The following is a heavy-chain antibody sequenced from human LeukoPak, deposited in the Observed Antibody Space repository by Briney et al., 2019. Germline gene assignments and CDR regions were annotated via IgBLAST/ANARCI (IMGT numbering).Heavy chain of an antibody. CDR1: GFTFSSYW. D-gene: IGHD6-19*01. V-gene: IGHV3-7*01. Sequence: PGGPLRLSCAASGFTFSSYWMSWVRQAPGKGLEWVANIKEDGSEKYYVDSVKGRFTISRDNAKKSLYLQMNSLRAEDTAVYYCAKGQWGSTNAFDIWGQGTMVTVSS. CDR2: IKEDGSEK. CDR3: AKGQWGSTNAFDI. J-gene: IGHJ3*02.